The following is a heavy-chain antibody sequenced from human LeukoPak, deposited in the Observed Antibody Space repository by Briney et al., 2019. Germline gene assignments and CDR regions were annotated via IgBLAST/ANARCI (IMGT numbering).Heavy chain of an antibody. CDR3: AREYYDPNWFDP. V-gene: IGHV1-46*03. Sequence: ASVKVSCKASGYTFTSYYMHWERQAPGQGLEWMGIINPSGGSTSYAQKFQGRVTMTRDTSTSTAYMELSSLRSEDTAVYYCAREYYDPNWFDPWGQGTLVTVSS. CDR2: INPSGGST. CDR1: GYTFTSYY. J-gene: IGHJ5*02. D-gene: IGHD3-3*01.